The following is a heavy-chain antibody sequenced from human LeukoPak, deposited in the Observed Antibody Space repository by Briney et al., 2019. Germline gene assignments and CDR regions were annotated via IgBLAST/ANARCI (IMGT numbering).Heavy chain of an antibody. Sequence: PSETLSLTCTVSGGSISSYYWSWIRQPPGKGLEWIGYIYYSGSTNYNPSLKSRVTISVDTSKNQFSLKLSSVTAADTAVYYCARIYDSSGYSAFDIWGQGTMVTVSS. CDR3: ARIYDSSGYSAFDI. CDR2: IYYSGST. CDR1: GGSISSYY. V-gene: IGHV4-59*01. J-gene: IGHJ3*02. D-gene: IGHD3-22*01.